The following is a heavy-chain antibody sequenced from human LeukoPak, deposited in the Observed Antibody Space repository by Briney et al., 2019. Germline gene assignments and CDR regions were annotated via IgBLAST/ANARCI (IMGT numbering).Heavy chain of an antibody. CDR1: GGSFSGYY. V-gene: IGHV4-34*01. D-gene: IGHD6-19*01. Sequence: PSETLSLTCAIYGGSFSGYYWSWIRQPPGKGLEWIGEIHHSGSTNYNPSLKSRVTISVDTSKNQFSLKLSSVTAADTAVYYCARIAVAGTPTDYWGQGTLVTVSS. CDR3: ARIAVAGTPTDY. J-gene: IGHJ4*02. CDR2: IHHSGST.